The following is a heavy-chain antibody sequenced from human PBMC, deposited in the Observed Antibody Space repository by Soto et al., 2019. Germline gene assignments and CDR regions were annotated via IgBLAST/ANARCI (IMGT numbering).Heavy chain of an antibody. D-gene: IGHD3-22*01. CDR3: AKVRFGSSGYCPDY. Sequence: LRLSCAASGFTFSSYGMHWVRQAPGKGLEWVAVISYDGSNKYYADSVKGRFTISRDNSKNTLYLQMNSLRAEDTAVYYCAKVRFGSSGYCPDYWGQGTLVTVSS. J-gene: IGHJ4*02. CDR1: GFTFSSYG. CDR2: ISYDGSNK. V-gene: IGHV3-30*18.